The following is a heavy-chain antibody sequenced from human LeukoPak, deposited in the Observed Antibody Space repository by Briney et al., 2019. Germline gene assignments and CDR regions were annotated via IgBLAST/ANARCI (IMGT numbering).Heavy chain of an antibody. CDR3: ATTGGYSSSWERSYYFDY. V-gene: IGHV4-4*07. J-gene: IGHJ4*02. Sequence: SETLSLTCTVSGGSISSYYWSWIRQPAGKGLEWIGRIYTSGSTNYNPSLKSRVTISVDKSKNQFSLKLSSVTAADTAVYYCATTGGYSSSWERSYYFDYWGQGTLVTVSS. CDR1: GGSISSYY. D-gene: IGHD6-13*01. CDR2: IYTSGST.